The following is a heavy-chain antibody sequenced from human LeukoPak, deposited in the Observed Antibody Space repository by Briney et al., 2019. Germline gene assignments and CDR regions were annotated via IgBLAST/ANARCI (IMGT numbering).Heavy chain of an antibody. V-gene: IGHV4-34*01. Sequence: SETLSLTCAVYGGSFSGYYWSWIRQPPGKGLEWIGEINHSGSTNYNPSLKSRVTISVDTSKNQFSLKLTSVTAADTAVYYCARYRAFDIWGRGTLVTVPS. CDR1: GGSFSGYY. CDR2: INHSGST. CDR3: ARYRAFDI. J-gene: IGHJ3*02.